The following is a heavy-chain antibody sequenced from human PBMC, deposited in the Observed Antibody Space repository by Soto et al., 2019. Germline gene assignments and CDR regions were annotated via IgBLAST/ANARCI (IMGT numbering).Heavy chain of an antibody. D-gene: IGHD6-13*01. CDR1: GGTFSSSA. Sequence: SVKVSCKASGGTFSSSAISWVRQAPGQGLEWMGGIIPIFGTANYAQKFQGRVTITADESTSTAYMELSSLRSEDTAVYYCARGIAAAGYYYYGMDVWGQGTTVIVSS. J-gene: IGHJ6*02. CDR2: IIPIFGTA. CDR3: ARGIAAAGYYYYGMDV. V-gene: IGHV1-69*13.